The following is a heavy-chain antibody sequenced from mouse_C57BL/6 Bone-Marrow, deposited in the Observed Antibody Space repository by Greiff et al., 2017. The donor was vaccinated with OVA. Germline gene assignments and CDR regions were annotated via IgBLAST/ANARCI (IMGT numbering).Heavy chain of an antibody. CDR3: ARRYYFDY. V-gene: IGHV1-82*01. CDR2: IYPGDGDT. J-gene: IGHJ2*01. CDR1: GYAFSSSW. Sequence: QVQLQQSGPELVKPGASVKISCKASGYAFSSSWMNWVKQRPGKGLEWIGRIYPGDGDTNYNGKFKGKDTLTADKSSSTAYMQLSSLTSEDSAVYFCARRYYFDYWGQGTTLTVSS.